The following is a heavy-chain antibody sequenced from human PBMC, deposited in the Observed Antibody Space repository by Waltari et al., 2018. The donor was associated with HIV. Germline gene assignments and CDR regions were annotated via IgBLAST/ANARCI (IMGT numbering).Heavy chain of an antibody. CDR3: AKDQESGGSYPYSYGMDV. D-gene: IGHD2-15*01. CDR1: GFTFSNYA. CDR2: LSGSDGIT. J-gene: IGHJ6*02. V-gene: IGHV3-23*01. Sequence: EVQLLESGGALVQPGGSLRLSCAASGFTFSNYAMNWVRQAPGKGLEWVSTLSGSDGITYYADPVRGRFTISRDNSKNTLYRQMHNLRAEDTALYYCAKDQESGGSYPYSYGMDVWGQGTTVTVSS.